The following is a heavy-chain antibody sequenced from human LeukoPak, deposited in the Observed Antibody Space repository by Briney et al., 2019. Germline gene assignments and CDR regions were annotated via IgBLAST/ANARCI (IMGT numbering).Heavy chain of an antibody. D-gene: IGHD6-19*01. Sequence: PGRSLRLSCAASGFTFSTYAMHWVRQAPGKGLELIAVISCDGSDKFYLDSVKGGFTISRDNFKNTLSLQMNSLRPDATALYYCSRAYNSGWYTVDCWGQGTLVAVSS. V-gene: IGHV3-30-3*01. CDR1: GFTFSTYA. CDR3: SRAYNSGWYTVDC. J-gene: IGHJ4*02. CDR2: ISCDGSDK.